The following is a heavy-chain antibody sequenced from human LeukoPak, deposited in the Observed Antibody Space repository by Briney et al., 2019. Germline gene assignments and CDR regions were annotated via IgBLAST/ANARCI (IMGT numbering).Heavy chain of an antibody. J-gene: IGHJ2*01. CDR2: MQSGGST. CDR3: ARDGGAGWYFDL. Sequence: GGSLRLSCAASGITVSSKYMSWVRQAPGKGLEWVSVMQSGGSTYYADSVKGRFTISRDNSKNTLYLQMDSLRVEDTAVYYCARDGGAGWYFDLWGRGTLVTVSS. V-gene: IGHV3-53*01. D-gene: IGHD3-16*01. CDR1: GITVSSKY.